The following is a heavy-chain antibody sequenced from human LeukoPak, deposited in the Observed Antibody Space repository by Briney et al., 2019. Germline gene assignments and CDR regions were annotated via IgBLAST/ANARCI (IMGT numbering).Heavy chain of an antibody. CDR3: AKYKVATKVKDY. CDR1: GFTFTAYA. J-gene: IGHJ4*02. V-gene: IGHV3-23*01. CDR2: ISGSAYYT. Sequence: GGSLRLSCAASGFTFTAYAMSWVRQAPGKGLEWVSAISGSAYYTSYADSVKGRFTISRDNSKNTLYLQMNSLRAEDTALYYCAKYKVATKVKDYWGQGTLVTVSS. D-gene: IGHD1-1*01.